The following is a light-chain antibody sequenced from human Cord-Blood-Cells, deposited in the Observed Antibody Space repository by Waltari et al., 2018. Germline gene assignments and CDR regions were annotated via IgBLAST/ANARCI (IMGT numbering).Light chain of an antibody. Sequence: QSVLTQPPSASGTPGQRVTISCSGSSSNIGSNTVNWYQQLPGTAPKLLTYSNNRRPAGVPDRFSGSKSGTSASLAISGLQSEDEADYYCAAWDDSLIWVFGGGTKLTVL. CDR2: SNN. V-gene: IGLV1-44*01. J-gene: IGLJ3*02. CDR3: AAWDDSLIWV. CDR1: SSNIGSNT.